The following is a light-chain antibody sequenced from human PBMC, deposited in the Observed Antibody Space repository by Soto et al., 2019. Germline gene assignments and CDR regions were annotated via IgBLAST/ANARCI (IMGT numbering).Light chain of an antibody. CDR1: QSVSSTY. CDR2: GAS. Sequence: EIVLTQSPGTLSLSPGERATLSCRASQSVSSTYLAWYQQKPGQAPRLLIYGASNRATGIPDRFSGSGSGTAFNLTISRMEPDDFAVYYCQQYGFSRWTFGHGSRVDI. V-gene: IGKV3-20*01. CDR3: QQYGFSRWT. J-gene: IGKJ1*01.